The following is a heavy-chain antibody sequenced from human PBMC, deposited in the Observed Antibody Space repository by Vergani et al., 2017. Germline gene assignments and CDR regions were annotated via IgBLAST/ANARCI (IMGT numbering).Heavy chain of an antibody. CDR1: GFTLSNYD. CDR2: IQLYGRNQ. V-gene: IGHV3-30*02. Sequence: QVQLVESGGGVVQRGGSLRLSCATSGFTLSNYDMQWIRQGPGKGLEFVAFIQLYGRNQYYADSVKGRFTLSRDFSNNTLYLQMNSLRTDDTATYYCAKHFRGWGIDYWGQGTQVIVSS. CDR3: AKHFRGWGIDY. J-gene: IGHJ4*02. D-gene: IGHD3-16*01.